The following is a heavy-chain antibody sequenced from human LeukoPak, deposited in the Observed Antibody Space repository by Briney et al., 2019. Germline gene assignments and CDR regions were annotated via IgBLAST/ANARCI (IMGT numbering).Heavy chain of an antibody. CDR3: GRAFPPLRTSSAGDL. CDR1: GFTFSDYD. CDR2: ISGLSTHI. D-gene: IGHD3-16*01. J-gene: IGHJ4*02. V-gene: IGHV3-69-1*02. Sequence: GGSLRLSCSASGFTFSDYDMSWVRQAPGKGLEWVSSISGLSTHIYYLDSVKGRFSISRDNAKNSVYLQMNSLGVEDTAIYYCGRAFPPLRTSSAGDLWGQGILVTVSS.